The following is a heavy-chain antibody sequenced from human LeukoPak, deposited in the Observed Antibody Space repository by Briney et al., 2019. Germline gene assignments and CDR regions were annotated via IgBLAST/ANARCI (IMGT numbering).Heavy chain of an antibody. CDR3: ARGYYYDASGYRKLDY. Sequence: PGGSLRLSCAASGFTLNTYAMNWVRQAPGKGLEWVSGISGSGGSTYYADSLKGRLTISRDNSKKRLYLQMNSLRAEDTAVYFCARGYYYDASGYRKLDYWGQGALVTVSS. D-gene: IGHD3-22*01. CDR1: GFTLNTYA. J-gene: IGHJ4*02. V-gene: IGHV3-23*01. CDR2: ISGSGGST.